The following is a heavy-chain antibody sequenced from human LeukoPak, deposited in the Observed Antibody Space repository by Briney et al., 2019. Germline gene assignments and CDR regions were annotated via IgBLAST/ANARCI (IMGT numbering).Heavy chain of an antibody. CDR2: IKQDGSEK. J-gene: IGHJ5*02. CDR1: GFIFSNYW. Sequence: GGSLRLSCSASGFIFSNYWMTWVRQAQGKGLEWVANIKQDGSEKYYVDSVKGRFTISRDNAKKSLYLQMNSLRAEDTAVYFCARDMIILQSWGQGTLVTVSS. CDR3: ARDMIILQS. D-gene: IGHD3-16*01. V-gene: IGHV3-7*04.